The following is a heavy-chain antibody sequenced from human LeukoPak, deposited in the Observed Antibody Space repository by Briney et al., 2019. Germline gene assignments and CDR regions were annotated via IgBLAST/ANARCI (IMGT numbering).Heavy chain of an antibody. CDR1: GFTFSSYA. CDR3: GSTDTGRVVPAGPFDY. Sequence: GGSLRLSCAASGFTFSSYAMHWVRQAPGKGLEWVAVISYDGSNKYYADSVKGRFTISRDNSKNTLYLQMNSLRAEDTAVYYCGSTDTGRVVPAGPFDYWGQGTLVTVSS. D-gene: IGHD2-2*01. V-gene: IGHV3-30-3*01. J-gene: IGHJ4*02. CDR2: ISYDGSNK.